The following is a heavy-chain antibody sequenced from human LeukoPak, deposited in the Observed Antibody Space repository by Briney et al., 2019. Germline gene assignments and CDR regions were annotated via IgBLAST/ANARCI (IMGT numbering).Heavy chain of an antibody. CDR1: GFTFSSYA. Sequence: GGSLRLSCAASGFTFSSYAMSWVRQAPGKGLEWVSAISGSGGSTYYADSVKGRFTISRDNSTNTLYLQMNSLRAEDTAVYSCAKDAGNYDFWSGYYTRYFQHWGQGTLVTVSS. V-gene: IGHV3-23*01. CDR2: ISGSGGST. J-gene: IGHJ1*01. D-gene: IGHD3-3*01. CDR3: AKDAGNYDFWSGYYTRYFQH.